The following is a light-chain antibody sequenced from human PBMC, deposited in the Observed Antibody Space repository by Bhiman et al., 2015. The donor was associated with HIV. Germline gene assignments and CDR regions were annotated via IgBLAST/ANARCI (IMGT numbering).Light chain of an antibody. J-gene: IGLJ1*01. CDR1: SSNIGAGYD. CDR3: LSYDSSLNYYV. V-gene: IGLV1-40*01. Sequence: QSVLTQPPSVSGAPGQRVTISCTGSSSNIGAGYDVHWYQQLPGTAPKLLIYGNSNRPSGVPDRFSGSKSGTSASLAITGLQAEDEADYYCLSYDSSLNYYVFGTGTKVTVL. CDR2: GNS.